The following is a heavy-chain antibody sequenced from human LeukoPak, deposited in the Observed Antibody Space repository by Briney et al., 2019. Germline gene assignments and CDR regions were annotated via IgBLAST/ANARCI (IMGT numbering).Heavy chain of an antibody. CDR2: INHSGST. CDR1: GGSFSDYY. V-gene: IGHV4-34*01. D-gene: IGHD2-2*02. J-gene: IGHJ4*02. CDR3: ARMVRVVPAAIVRRGYFDY. Sequence: SETLSLTCAVYGGSFSDYYWGWIRQPPGKGLQWIGEINHSGSTNYNPSLKSRVTISVDTSKNQFSLKLSSVTAADTAVYYCARMVRVVPAAIVRRGYFDYWGQGTLVTVSS.